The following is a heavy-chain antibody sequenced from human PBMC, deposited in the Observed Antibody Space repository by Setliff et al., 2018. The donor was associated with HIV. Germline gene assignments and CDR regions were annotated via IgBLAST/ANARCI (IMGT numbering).Heavy chain of an antibody. CDR3: AKDAGSYSYVHEYFQH. V-gene: IGHV3-30*02. J-gene: IGHJ1*01. Sequence: PGGSLRLSCATSGFTFSSHGIHWVRQAPGKGLEWVAFIRYDGNNKYYADSVKGRFTISRDNSKNTLYLQMNSLRAEDTAVYYCAKDAGSYSYVHEYFQHWGQGTLVTVSS. CDR1: GFTFSSHG. D-gene: IGHD5-18*01. CDR2: IRYDGNNK.